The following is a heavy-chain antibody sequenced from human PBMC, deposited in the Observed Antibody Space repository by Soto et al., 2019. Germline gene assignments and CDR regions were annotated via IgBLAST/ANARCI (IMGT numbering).Heavy chain of an antibody. CDR3: ARGHRGYDPGDY. D-gene: IGHD5-12*01. V-gene: IGHV1-69*13. CDR2: IIPIFGTA. J-gene: IGHJ4*02. Sequence: ASVKVSCKASGGTFSSYAISWVRQAPGQGLEWMGGIIPIFGTANYAQKFQGRVTITADESTSTAYMELSSLRSEDTAVYYCARGHRGYDPGDYWGQGTLVTLSS. CDR1: GGTFSSYA.